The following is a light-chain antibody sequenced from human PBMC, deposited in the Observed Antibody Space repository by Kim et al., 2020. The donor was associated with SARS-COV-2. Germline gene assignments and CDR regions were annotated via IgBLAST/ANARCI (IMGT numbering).Light chain of an antibody. CDR3: SAWDSSPWV. CDR1: SNNVGNQG. J-gene: IGLJ1*01. CDR2: RNN. Sequence: QAGLTQPPSVSKGLRQTATLTCTGNSNNVGNQGAAWLQQHQGHPPKLLSYRNNNRPSGISERLSASRSGNTASLTITGLQPEDEADYYCSAWDSSPWVFGTGTKVTVL. V-gene: IGLV10-54*01.